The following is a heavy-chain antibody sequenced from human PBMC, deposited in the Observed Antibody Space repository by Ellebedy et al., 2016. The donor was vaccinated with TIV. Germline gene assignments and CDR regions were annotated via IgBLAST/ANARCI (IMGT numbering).Heavy chain of an antibody. CDR3: ARSGELDS. Sequence: PGGSLRLSCAASGISLRSYAMSWVRQAPGKGLEWVSTIGGTGGTTYYRESVKGRFTVSRDTSRNTLYLQMNSLRAEDTAVYYCARSGELDSWGQGTLVTVSS. V-gene: IGHV3-23*01. D-gene: IGHD1-26*01. CDR2: IGGTGGTT. CDR1: GISLRSYA. J-gene: IGHJ4*02.